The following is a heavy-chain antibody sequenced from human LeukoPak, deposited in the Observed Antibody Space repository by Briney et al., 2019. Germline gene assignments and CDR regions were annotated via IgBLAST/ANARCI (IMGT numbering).Heavy chain of an antibody. D-gene: IGHD1-26*01. Sequence: ASVKVSCKASGGTFSSYAISWVRQAPGQGLEWMGGIIPIFGTANYAQKFQGRVTITADKSTSTAYMELSSLRSEDTAAYYCARDTGGGYFDYWGQGTLVTVSS. J-gene: IGHJ4*02. CDR3: ARDTGGGYFDY. CDR2: IIPIFGTA. V-gene: IGHV1-69*06. CDR1: GGTFSSYA.